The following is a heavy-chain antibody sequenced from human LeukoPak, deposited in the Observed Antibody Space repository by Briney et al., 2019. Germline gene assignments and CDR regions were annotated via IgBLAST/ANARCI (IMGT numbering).Heavy chain of an antibody. V-gene: IGHV1-2*02. J-gene: IGHJ4*02. Sequence: ASVKVSCKASGYTFTGYYMHWVRQAPGQGLEWMGWINPNSGGTNYAQKFQGRVTMTRDTSISTAYMELSRLRSDDTAVYYCARVQRRYYGSGSEIFDYWGQGTLATVSS. CDR3: ARVQRRYYGSGSEIFDY. CDR1: GYTFTGYY. D-gene: IGHD3-10*01. CDR2: INPNSGGT.